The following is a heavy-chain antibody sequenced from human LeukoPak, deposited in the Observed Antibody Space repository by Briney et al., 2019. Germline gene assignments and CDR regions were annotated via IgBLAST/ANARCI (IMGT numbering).Heavy chain of an antibody. CDR3: ARGVASFDY. CDR2: IYHSGST. V-gene: IGHV4-38-2*01. CDR1: GYSISSGYY. D-gene: IGHD2-15*01. Sequence: PSETLSLTCAVSGYSISSGYYWGWIRQPPGKGLEWIGSIYHSGSTYYNPSLKSRGTISVDTSKNQFSLKLSSVTAADTAVYYCARGVASFDYWGQGTLVTVSS. J-gene: IGHJ4*02.